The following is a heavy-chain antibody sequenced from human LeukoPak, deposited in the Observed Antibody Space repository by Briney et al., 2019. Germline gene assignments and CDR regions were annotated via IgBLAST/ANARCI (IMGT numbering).Heavy chain of an antibody. CDR3: ARGRGIGARWGLYNCFDP. D-gene: IGHD6-6*01. Sequence: ASVKVSCKASGYTFTTYDINWVRQATGQGLEWVGWMNPNSANTGYAQKFQGRVTITRNTSISTAYMELSSLRSEDTAVYYCARGRGIGARWGLYNCFDPWGQGTLITVSS. CDR1: GYTFTTYD. V-gene: IGHV1-8*03. CDR2: MNPNSANT. J-gene: IGHJ5*02.